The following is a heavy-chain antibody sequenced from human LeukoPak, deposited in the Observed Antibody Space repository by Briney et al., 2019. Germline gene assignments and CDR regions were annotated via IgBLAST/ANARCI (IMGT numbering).Heavy chain of an antibody. CDR2: IIPILGIA. D-gene: IGHD3-3*01. V-gene: IGHV1-69*04. Sequence: SVKVSCKASGGTFSSYTISWVRQAPGQGLEWMGRIIPILGIANYAQKFQGRVTITADKSTSTAYMELSSLRSEDTAVYYCARDSTPRLEWSPYYDYYMDVWGKGTTVTVSS. J-gene: IGHJ6*03. CDR1: GGTFSSYT. CDR3: ARDSTPRLEWSPYYDYYMDV.